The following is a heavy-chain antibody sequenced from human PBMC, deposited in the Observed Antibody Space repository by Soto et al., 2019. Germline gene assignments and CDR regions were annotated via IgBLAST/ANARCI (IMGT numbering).Heavy chain of an antibody. J-gene: IGHJ4*02. CDR2: IYYSGSP. Sequence: QMQLQESGPGLVKPSETLSLTCTVSGGSITRNSYYWGWIRHPPGKGLEWIGSIYYSGSPYYNPSLKSRVTISVDTSKNQFSLKMSSVTAADTAVYYCAMHDWNGVDYWGQGTLVTVSS. CDR3: AMHDWNGVDY. V-gene: IGHV4-39*01. D-gene: IGHD1-1*01. CDR1: GGSITRNSYY.